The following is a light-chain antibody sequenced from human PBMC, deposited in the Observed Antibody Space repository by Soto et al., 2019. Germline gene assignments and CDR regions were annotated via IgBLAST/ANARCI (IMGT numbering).Light chain of an antibody. CDR1: SSDVGGYNY. V-gene: IGLV2-8*01. CDR2: EVS. CDR3: SSYGGSNNYV. Sequence: SALTQPPSASGSPGQSVTISCTGTSSDVGGYNYVSWYQHHPGEAPKLMIYEVSKRPSGVPDRFSGSKSGNTASLTVSGLQAEDEADYYCSSYGGSNNYVFGTGTKLTVL. J-gene: IGLJ1*01.